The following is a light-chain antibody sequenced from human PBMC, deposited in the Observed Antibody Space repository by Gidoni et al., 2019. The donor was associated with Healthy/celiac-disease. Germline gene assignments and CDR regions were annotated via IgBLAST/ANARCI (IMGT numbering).Light chain of an antibody. V-gene: IGLV3-25*03. Sequence: SSELTQPPSVSVSPGQTARITCSGDALPKQYAYWSQQKPGQAPVLVIYKDSERPSGIPERFSGSSSGTTVTLTISGVQAEDEADYYCQSADSSGTYSVVFGGGTKLTVL. CDR1: ALPKQY. CDR3: QSADSSGTYSVV. CDR2: KDS. J-gene: IGLJ2*01.